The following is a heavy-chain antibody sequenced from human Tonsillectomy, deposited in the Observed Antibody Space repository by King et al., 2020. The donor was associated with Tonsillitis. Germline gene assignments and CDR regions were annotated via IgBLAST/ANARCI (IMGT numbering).Heavy chain of an antibody. Sequence: DVQLVESGGGLVQPGGSLRLSCAASGFTFSDYWMHWVRQAPGKGLVWVSRINSDGSSTNYADSVQGRFTISRDNAKNTLYLQMNSLRAEDTAVYYCARDSGGPTMPNFDYWGQGTLVTVSS. J-gene: IGHJ4*02. V-gene: IGHV3-74*01. CDR2: INSDGSST. D-gene: IGHD2-2*01. CDR1: GFTFSDYW. CDR3: ARDSGGPTMPNFDY.